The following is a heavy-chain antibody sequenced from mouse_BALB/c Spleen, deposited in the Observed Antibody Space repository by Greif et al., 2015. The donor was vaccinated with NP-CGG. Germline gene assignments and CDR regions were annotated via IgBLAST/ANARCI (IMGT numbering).Heavy chain of an antibody. CDR1: GFAFSSYD. D-gene: IGHD1-1*01. Sequence: EVQLVESGGGLVKPGGSLKLSCAASGFAFSSYDMSWVRQTPEKRLEWVATISSGGSYTYYPDSVKGRFTISRDNARNTLYLQMSSLRSEDTALYYCARQKYYGSSYYFDYWGQGTTLTVSS. CDR2: ISSGGSYT. CDR3: ARQKYYGSSYYFDY. V-gene: IGHV5-9*02. J-gene: IGHJ2*01.